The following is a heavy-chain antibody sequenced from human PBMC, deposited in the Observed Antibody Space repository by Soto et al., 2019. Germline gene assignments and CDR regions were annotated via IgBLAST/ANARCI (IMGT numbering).Heavy chain of an antibody. CDR2: IDPRDSWI. CDR3: AKQGRLTLFYYGMDV. CDR1: GYDFSNSY. J-gene: IGHJ6*01. Sequence: GESLKISCKGSGYDFSNSYINWVRQMPGKGLEWVGRIDPRDSWINYSPSVQGHVTISADKSINTAYLQWSSLEASDTATYYCAKQGRLTLFYYGMDVWGQGTTVTVSS. V-gene: IGHV5-10-1*01.